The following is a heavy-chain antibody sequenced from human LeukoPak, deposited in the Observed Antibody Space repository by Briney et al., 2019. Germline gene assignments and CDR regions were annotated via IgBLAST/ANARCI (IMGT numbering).Heavy chain of an antibody. CDR2: IMPILGIA. Sequence: VKSSCQASGFTFRSYAIIEVRQAPGHRLKWMGRIMPILGIATYAPKMQSRVTITADKSTTTAYMELSSLRSEDTAVYYCARDGQLLCVVWFDPWGQGTLVTVSS. CDR1: GFTFRSYA. J-gene: IGHJ5*02. D-gene: IGHD2-2*01. CDR3: ARDGQLLCVVWFDP. V-gene: IGHV1-69*04.